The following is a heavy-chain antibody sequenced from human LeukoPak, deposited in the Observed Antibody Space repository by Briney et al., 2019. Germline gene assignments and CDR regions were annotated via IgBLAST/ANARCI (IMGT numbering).Heavy chain of an antibody. CDR1: GFTFSNAW. J-gene: IGHJ6*02. CDR3: ARELQGYDILTGYSRYYGMDV. D-gene: IGHD3-9*01. V-gene: IGHV3-30-3*01. Sequence: PGGSLRLSCAASGFTFSNAWMNWVRQAPGKGLEWVAVISYDGSNKYYADSVKGRFTISRDNSKNTLYLQMNSLRAEDTAVYYCARELQGYDILTGYSRYYGMDVWGQGTTVTVSS. CDR2: ISYDGSNK.